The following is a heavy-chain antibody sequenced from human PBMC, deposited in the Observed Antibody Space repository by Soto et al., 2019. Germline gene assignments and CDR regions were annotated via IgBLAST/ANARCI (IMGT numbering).Heavy chain of an antibody. CDR1: GGSISSSNW. CDR3: ARGTYGSGSYDYYYGMDV. D-gene: IGHD3-10*01. CDR2: IYHSGST. Sequence: SETLSLTCAVSGGSISSSNWWSWVRQPPGKGLEWIGEIYHSGSTNYNPSLKSRVTISVDKSKNQFSLKLSSVTAADTAVYYCARGTYGSGSYDYYYGMDVWGQGTTVTVSS. J-gene: IGHJ6*02. V-gene: IGHV4-4*02.